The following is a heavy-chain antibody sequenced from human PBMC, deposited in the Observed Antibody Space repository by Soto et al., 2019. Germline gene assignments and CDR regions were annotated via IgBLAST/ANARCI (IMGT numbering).Heavy chain of an antibody. J-gene: IGHJ4*02. CDR2: INSDGTNT. CDR3: ARGPTGGYAWN. CDR1: GFTFSSHW. V-gene: IGHV3-74*01. D-gene: IGHD5-12*01. Sequence: EVQLVESGGGLVQPGGSLRLSCAASGFTFSSHWMHWVRQAPGKGLVWVSRINSDGTNTNYADSVKGRFTISRDNAKNTLYLQMNVMGAEDTAMYYCARGPTGGYAWNCGQGTLVTVSS.